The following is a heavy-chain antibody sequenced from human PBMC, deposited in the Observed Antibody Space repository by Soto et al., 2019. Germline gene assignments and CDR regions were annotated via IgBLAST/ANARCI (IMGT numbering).Heavy chain of an antibody. V-gene: IGHV4-39*01. Sequence: SETLSLTCTVSGGSISSSSYYWGWIRQPPGKGLEWIGSIYYSGSTYYNPSLKSRVTISVDTSKNQFSLKLSSVTAADTAVYYCARRRSGIVTFGEVIAIPHAFDIWGQGTMVTVSS. CDR1: GGSISSSSYY. CDR3: ARRRSGIVTFGEVIAIPHAFDI. CDR2: IYYSGST. D-gene: IGHD3-16*02. J-gene: IGHJ3*02.